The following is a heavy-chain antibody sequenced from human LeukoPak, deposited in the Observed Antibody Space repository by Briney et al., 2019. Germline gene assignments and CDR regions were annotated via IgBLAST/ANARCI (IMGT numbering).Heavy chain of an antibody. Sequence: GGSLRLSCAASGFTVSSNYMSWVRQAPGKGLEWVAVIYSGGTTSYADSVKGRFTISRDNSKNTLYLQMNSLRAEGTAVYYCAKDLDYYDSSGYSDYWGQGTLVTVSS. CDR2: IYSGGTT. D-gene: IGHD3-22*01. J-gene: IGHJ4*02. CDR3: AKDLDYYDSSGYSDY. CDR1: GFTVSSNY. V-gene: IGHV3-53*01.